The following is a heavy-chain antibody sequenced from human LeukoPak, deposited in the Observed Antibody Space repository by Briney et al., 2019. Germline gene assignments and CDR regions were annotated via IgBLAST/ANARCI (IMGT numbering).Heavy chain of an antibody. CDR3: AKGMVRGPPSRDYGMDV. J-gene: IGHJ6*02. D-gene: IGHD3-10*01. Sequence: GRSLRLSCAASGFTFSSYAMHWVRQAPGKGLEWVAVISYDGSNKYYADSVKGRFTISRDNSKNTLYLQMNSLRAEDTAVYYCAKGMVRGPPSRDYGMDVWGQGTTVTVSS. V-gene: IGHV3-30*04. CDR1: GFTFSSYA. CDR2: ISYDGSNK.